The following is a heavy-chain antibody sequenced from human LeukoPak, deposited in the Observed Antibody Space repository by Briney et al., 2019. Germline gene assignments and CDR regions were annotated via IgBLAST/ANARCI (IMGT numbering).Heavy chain of an antibody. J-gene: IGHJ4*02. V-gene: IGHV4-34*01. CDR2: INHSGST. Sequence: SETLSLTCTVSGGSISIYYWSWIRQPPGKGLEWIGEINHSGSTNYNPSLESRVTISVDTSKNQFSLKLSSVTAADTAVYYCARGIRDGYNDYFDYWGQGTLVTVSS. CDR1: GGSISIYY. D-gene: IGHD5-24*01. CDR3: ARGIRDGYNDYFDY.